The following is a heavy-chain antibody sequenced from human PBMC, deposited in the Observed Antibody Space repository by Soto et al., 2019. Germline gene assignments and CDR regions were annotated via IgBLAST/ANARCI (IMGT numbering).Heavy chain of an antibody. V-gene: IGHV3-23*01. CDR1: GFTFSSYA. J-gene: IGHJ6*02. CDR3: AKHLSHYYDSSCYSFGPYYYGMDV. D-gene: IGHD3-22*01. Sequence: GGSLRLSCVVSGFTFSSYAMSWVRQAPGKGLEWVSAISGSGGGINYADSVKGRFTISRDKSKNTLYLQMNSLRAEDTAVYYCAKHLSHYYDSSCYSFGPYYYGMDVWGQGTTVTAP. CDR2: ISGSGGGI.